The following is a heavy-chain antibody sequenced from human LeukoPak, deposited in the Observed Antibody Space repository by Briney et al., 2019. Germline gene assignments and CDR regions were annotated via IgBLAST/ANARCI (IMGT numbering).Heavy chain of an antibody. V-gene: IGHV1-24*01. J-gene: IGHJ4*02. CDR3: ARDYNCRANGFCPGGY. CDR2: FDPEDGET. CDR1: GYTLTELS. D-gene: IGHD1-1*01. Sequence: ASVKVSCKVSGYTLTELSMHWVRQAPGKGLEWMGGFDPEDGETIYAQKFQGRVTMTEDTSTDTAYMELSSLRSDDTAVYYCARDYNCRANGFCPGGYWGQGTLVTVSS.